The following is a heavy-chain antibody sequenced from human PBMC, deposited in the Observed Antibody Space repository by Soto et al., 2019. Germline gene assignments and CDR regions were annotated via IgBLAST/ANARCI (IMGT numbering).Heavy chain of an antibody. CDR1: RGTFSSYA. CDR3: ARHVPAAGYYYGMDV. CDR2: IIPIFGTA. D-gene: IGHD2-2*01. Sequence: QVQLVQSGAEVKKPGSSVKVSCKASRGTFSSYAISWVRQAPGQGLEWMGGIIPIFGTADYAQKFQGRVTITADESTSTAYMELSSLRSEDTAVYYCARHVPAAGYYYGMDVWGQGTTVTVSS. J-gene: IGHJ6*02. V-gene: IGHV1-69*12.